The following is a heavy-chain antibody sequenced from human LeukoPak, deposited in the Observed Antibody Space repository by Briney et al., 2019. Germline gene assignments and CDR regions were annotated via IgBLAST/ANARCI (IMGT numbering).Heavy chain of an antibody. CDR2: IFDGKTT. J-gene: IGHJ4*02. D-gene: IGHD1-1*01. CDR1: GESLNYYY. Sequence: SGTLSLTCAVYGESLNYYYWSWIRHSPGKGLEWIGEIFDGKTTNYNPSLESRVTISAVTSSNQFTLNLKSVTAADTAVYYCARGAWATRLQSWAQGTLVIVSS. V-gene: IGHV4-34*12. CDR3: ARGAWATRLQS.